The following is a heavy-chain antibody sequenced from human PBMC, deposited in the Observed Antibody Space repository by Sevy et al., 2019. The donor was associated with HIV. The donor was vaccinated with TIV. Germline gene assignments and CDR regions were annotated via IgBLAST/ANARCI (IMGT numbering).Heavy chain of an antibody. CDR2: ISATGGST. V-gene: IGHV3-23*01. J-gene: IGHJ4*02. CDR3: AKTLQKLPFHPHYFDY. D-gene: IGHD2-21*02. CDR1: GFALRSYT. Sequence: GGSLRLSCGVSGFALRSYTMNWVRQASGKGLEWVASISATGGSTYYADSVKGRFTISRDVSKSTLYLQMNSLTAEDTAMFYCAKTLQKLPFHPHYFDYWGQGTLVTVSS.